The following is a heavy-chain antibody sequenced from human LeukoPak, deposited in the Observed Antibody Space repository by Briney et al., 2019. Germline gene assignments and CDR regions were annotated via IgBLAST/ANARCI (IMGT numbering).Heavy chain of an antibody. CDR3: TRAYLLYYDFWSGYSDYYYMDV. CDR2: IRSKAYGGTT. CDR1: GFTFGDYA. D-gene: IGHD3-3*01. V-gene: IGHV3-49*04. Sequence: GGSLRLSCTASGFTFGDYAMSWVRQARGKGLEWVGVIRSKAYGGTTEYAASVKGRFTISRDDSKSIAYLQMNSLKTEDTAVYYCTRAYLLYYDFWSGYSDYYYMDVWGKGTTVTVSS. J-gene: IGHJ6*03.